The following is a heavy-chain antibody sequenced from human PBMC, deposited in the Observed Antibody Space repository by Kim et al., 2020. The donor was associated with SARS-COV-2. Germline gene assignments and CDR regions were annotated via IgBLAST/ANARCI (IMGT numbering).Heavy chain of an antibody. Sequence: GGSLRLSCAASGFNFNDHYMDWVRQAPGKGLEWVGRSKNKANSYTTEYAASVKGRFTVSRDDSKNSLYLQMNRLKNEDTAVYYCLAVDTLSRRWFDPRGQGTLVTVSS. D-gene: IGHD5-18*01. V-gene: IGHV3-72*01. CDR2: SKNKANSYTT. CDR3: LAVDTLSRRWFDP. J-gene: IGHJ5*02. CDR1: GFNFNDHY.